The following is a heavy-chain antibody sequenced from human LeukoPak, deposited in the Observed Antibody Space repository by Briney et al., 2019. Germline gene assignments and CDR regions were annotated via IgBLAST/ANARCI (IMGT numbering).Heavy chain of an antibody. V-gene: IGHV1-2*02. CDR2: INPNSGGT. CDR1: GYTFTGYY. CDR3: ARVKLELRPRLTYGMDV. Sequence: ASVKVSCKTSGYTFTGYYMHWVRQAPGQGLEWMGGINPNSGGTNYAQKFQGRVTMTRDTSISTAYMELSSLRSDDTAVYYCARVKLELRPRLTYGMDVWGQGTTLTVSS. J-gene: IGHJ6*02. D-gene: IGHD1-7*01.